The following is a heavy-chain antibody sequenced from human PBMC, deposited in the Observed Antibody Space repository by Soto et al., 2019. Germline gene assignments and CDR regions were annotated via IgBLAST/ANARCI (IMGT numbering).Heavy chain of an antibody. CDR2: MNPNSGTT. V-gene: IGHV1-8*02. J-gene: IGHJ4*02. Sequence: GASVKVSCKASGYTFTTFNINWVRQATGQGLEWMGWMNPNSGTTGYAQKFQDRITLTRDASITTAYMELNSLTSDDTAVYYCARSAPFDIYAITPVEFWGQGTLVTVSS. CDR1: GYTFTTFN. D-gene: IGHD3-9*01. CDR3: ARSAPFDIYAITPVEF.